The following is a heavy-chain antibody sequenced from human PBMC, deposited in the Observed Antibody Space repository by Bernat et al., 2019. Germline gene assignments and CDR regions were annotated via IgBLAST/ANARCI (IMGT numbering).Heavy chain of an antibody. CDR1: GGSISSGGYY. V-gene: IGHV4-31*03. CDR3: ARAQTDIVVVPAANNWFDP. D-gene: IGHD2-2*01. Sequence: QVQLQESGPGLVKPSQTLSLTCTVSGGSISSGGYYWSWFRQHPGKGLEWIGYIYYSGSTYYNPSLKSRVTISVDTSKNQFSLKLSSVTAADTAVYYCARAQTDIVVVPAANNWFDPWGQGTLVTVSS. CDR2: IYYSGST. J-gene: IGHJ5*02.